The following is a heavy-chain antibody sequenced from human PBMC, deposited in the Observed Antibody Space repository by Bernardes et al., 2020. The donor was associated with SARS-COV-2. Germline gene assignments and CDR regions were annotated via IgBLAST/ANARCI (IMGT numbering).Heavy chain of an antibody. CDR1: GGSISSSSYY. CDR2: IYYSGST. CDR3: ARRGYSSGWGAFDY. Sequence: SETLSLTCTVSGGSISSSSYYWGWLRQPPGKGLEWIGSIYYSGSTYYNPSLKSRVTISVDTSKNQFSLKLSSVTAADTAVYYCARRGYSSGWGAFDYWGQGTLVTVSS. J-gene: IGHJ4*02. V-gene: IGHV4-39*01. D-gene: IGHD6-19*01.